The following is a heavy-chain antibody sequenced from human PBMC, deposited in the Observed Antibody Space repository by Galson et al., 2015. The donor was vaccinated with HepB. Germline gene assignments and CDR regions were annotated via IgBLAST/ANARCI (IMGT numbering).Heavy chain of an antibody. Sequence: SLRLSCAASGFIFSSNAMYWVRQAPGKGLEWVARITHDGNYKDYVDSVKGRFTISRDNSKNTVDLQMNSLRAEDTAMYYCAKDLSSCWSFEYWGPGTLVTVSS. V-gene: IGHV3-30*18. D-gene: IGHD6-19*01. CDR2: ITHDGNYK. CDR1: GFIFSSNA. J-gene: IGHJ4*02. CDR3: AKDLSSCWSFEY.